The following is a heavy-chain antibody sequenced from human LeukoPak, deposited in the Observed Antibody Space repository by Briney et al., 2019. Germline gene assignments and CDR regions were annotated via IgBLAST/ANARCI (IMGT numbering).Heavy chain of an antibody. Sequence: GGSLRLSCAASGFTFSSYWMHWVRQAPGKGLEWVSAISGSGGSTYYADSVKGRFTISRDNSKNTLYLQMNSLRAEDTAVYYCAKLDWGIAARLPTFDYWGQGTLVTVSS. D-gene: IGHD6-6*01. CDR2: ISGSGGST. CDR1: GFTFSSYW. V-gene: IGHV3-23*01. CDR3: AKLDWGIAARLPTFDY. J-gene: IGHJ4*02.